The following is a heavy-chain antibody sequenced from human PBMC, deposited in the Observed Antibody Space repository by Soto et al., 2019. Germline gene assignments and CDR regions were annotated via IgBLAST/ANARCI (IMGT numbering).Heavy chain of an antibody. CDR2: IDPSDSYT. Sequence: LKISCKGSGYSFTSYWISWVRQMPGKGLEWMGRIDPSDSYTNYSPSFQGHVTISADKSISTAYLQWSSLKASDTAMYYCARPQFRAGASSGYYPEAFDIWGQGPMVTVSS. CDR1: GYSFTSYW. CDR3: ARPQFRAGASSGYYPEAFDI. J-gene: IGHJ3*02. D-gene: IGHD3-22*01. V-gene: IGHV5-10-1*01.